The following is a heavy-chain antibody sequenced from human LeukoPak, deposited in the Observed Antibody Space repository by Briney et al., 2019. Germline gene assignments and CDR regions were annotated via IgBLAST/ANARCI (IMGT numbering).Heavy chain of an antibody. V-gene: IGHV1-46*01. CDR1: GYTFTSYY. D-gene: IGHD1-26*01. CDR2: INPSGGST. Sequence: ASVKVSCKASGYTFTSYYMHWVRQAPGQGLEWMGIINPSGGSTSYAQKFQGRVTMTRDTSSNTAYMELSGLRSDDTTMYYCARDWTGGSHDYWGQGTLVTVSS. CDR3: ARDWTGGSHDY. J-gene: IGHJ4*02.